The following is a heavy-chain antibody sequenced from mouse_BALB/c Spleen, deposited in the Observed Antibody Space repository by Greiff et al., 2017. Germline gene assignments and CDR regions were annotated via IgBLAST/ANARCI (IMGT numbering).Heavy chain of an antibody. CDR3: ARSSYYGNYGYAMDY. CDR2: ISSGSSTI. V-gene: IGHV5-17*02. Sequence: DVHLVESGGGLVQPGGSRKLSCAASGFTFSSFGMHWVRQAPEKGLEWVAYISSGSSTIYYADTVKGRFTISRDNPKNTLFLQMTSLRSEDTAMYYCARSSYYGNYGYAMDYWGQGTSVTVSS. D-gene: IGHD2-10*01. CDR1: GFTFSSFG. J-gene: IGHJ4*01.